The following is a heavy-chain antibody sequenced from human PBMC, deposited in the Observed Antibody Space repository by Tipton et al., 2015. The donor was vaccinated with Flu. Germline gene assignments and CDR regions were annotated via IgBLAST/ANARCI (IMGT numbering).Heavy chain of an antibody. CDR3: ARVGDSSVAYGLDY. V-gene: IGHV4-39*07. CDR2: IYDSGRI. Sequence: TLSLIRTVSGASVSGSRYYWAWIRQAPGKGPECIGTIYDSGRIYYNPSLKSRLIISVDTSKNQFSLRLSTVTAADTARYYCARVGDSSVAYGLDYWGQGTLVTVSS. D-gene: IGHD3-22*01. J-gene: IGHJ4*02. CDR1: GASVSGSRYY.